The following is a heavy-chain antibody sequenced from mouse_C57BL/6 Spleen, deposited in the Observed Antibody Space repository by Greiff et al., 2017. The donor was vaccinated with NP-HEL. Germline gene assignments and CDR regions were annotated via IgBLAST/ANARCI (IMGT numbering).Heavy chain of an antibody. Sequence: QVQLQQSGPELVKPGASVKISCKASGYAFSSSWMNWVKQRPGKGLEWIGRIYPGDGDTNYNGKFKGKATLTADKSSSTAYMQLSSLTSEDSAVYFCARHYGSWRYYFDYWGQGTTLTVSS. CDR3: ARHYGSWRYYFDY. V-gene: IGHV1-82*01. CDR2: IYPGDGDT. J-gene: IGHJ2*01. CDR1: GYAFSSSW. D-gene: IGHD1-1*01.